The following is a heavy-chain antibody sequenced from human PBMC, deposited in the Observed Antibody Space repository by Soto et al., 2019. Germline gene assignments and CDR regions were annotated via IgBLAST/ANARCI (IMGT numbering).Heavy chain of an antibody. J-gene: IGHJ6*02. CDR3: ATLAPRRQYYCGIDV. CDR1: RHGFNNYW. V-gene: IGHV5-10-1*01. Sequence: PGESLKISCKGSRHGFNNYWITWVRHMPGKGLEWLARIDPSDSYTNYSPSFEGRVTVSVDKSTSTAYLQCSSLQASDTATYYCATLAPRRQYYCGIDVWGQGTPVNVSS. CDR2: IDPSDSYT.